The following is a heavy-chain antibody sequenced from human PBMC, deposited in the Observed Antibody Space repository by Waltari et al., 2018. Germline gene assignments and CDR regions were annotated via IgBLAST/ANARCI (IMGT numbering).Heavy chain of an antibody. J-gene: IGHJ6*02. D-gene: IGHD6-13*01. CDR2: IYYSGST. V-gene: IGHV4-59*01. CDR3: ARVYRNTWRYGLDV. Sequence: QVQLQESGPGLVKPSETLSLTCTVSGGSISSYYWSWIRQPPGKGLEWIGYIYYSGSTNYNPSLKSRVTISVDTSKNQFSLKLSSVTAADTAVYYCARVYRNTWRYGLDVWGQGITVTVSS. CDR1: GGSISSYY.